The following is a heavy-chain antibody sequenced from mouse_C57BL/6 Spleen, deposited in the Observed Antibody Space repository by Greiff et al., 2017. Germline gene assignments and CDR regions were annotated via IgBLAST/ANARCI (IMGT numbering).Heavy chain of an antibody. CDR3: ARDRTLTGTEGYYFDY. J-gene: IGHJ2*01. D-gene: IGHD4-1*01. V-gene: IGHV5-4*01. CDR1: GFTFSSYA. Sequence: EVQGVESGGGLVKPGGSLKLSCAASGFTFSSYAMSWVRQTPEKRLEWVATISDGGSYTYYPDNVKGRFTISRDNAKNNLYLQMSHLKSEDTAMYYCARDRTLTGTEGYYFDYWGQGTTLTVSS. CDR2: ISDGGSYT.